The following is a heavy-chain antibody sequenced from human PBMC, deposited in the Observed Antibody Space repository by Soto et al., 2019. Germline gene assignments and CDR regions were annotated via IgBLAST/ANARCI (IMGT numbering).Heavy chain of an antibody. CDR2: ISGSGGST. V-gene: IGHV3-23*01. CDR3: AKVGIAARHYDY. CDR1: GFTFSSYA. D-gene: IGHD6-6*01. Sequence: GGSLRLSCAASGFTFSSYAMSWVRQAPGKGLEWVSAISGSGGSTYYTDSVKGRFTISRDNSKNTLYLQMNSLRAEDTAVYYCAKVGIAARHYDYWGQGTLVTVSS. J-gene: IGHJ4*02.